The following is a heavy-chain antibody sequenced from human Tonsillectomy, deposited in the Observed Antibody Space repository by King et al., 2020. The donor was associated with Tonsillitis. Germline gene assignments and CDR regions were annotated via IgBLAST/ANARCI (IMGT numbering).Heavy chain of an antibody. V-gene: IGHV3-30-3*01. CDR2: ISYDGSNK. CDR3: ARGEAGVPAGTRGGWNDMEG. CDR1: GFTFSSFA. Sequence: QVQLVESGGGVVQPGRSLRLSCAASGFTFSSFAMHWVRQAPGKGLEWVAVISYDGSNKYYADSVKGRFTISRDNSKNTLYLQMNSLRAEDTAVYYCARGEAGVPAGTRGGWNDMEGWGKGTKVTVAA. J-gene: IGHJ6*04. D-gene: IGHD2-2*01.